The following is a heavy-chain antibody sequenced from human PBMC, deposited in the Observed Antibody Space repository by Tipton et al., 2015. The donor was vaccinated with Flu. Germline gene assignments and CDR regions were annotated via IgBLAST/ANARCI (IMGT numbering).Heavy chain of an antibody. D-gene: IGHD3-16*01. Sequence: LRLSCTVSGGPISTYYWSWIRQPPGKGLEWIGYIYYSGSTKYNPSLKSRVTMSVDTSKNQFSLKLSSVTAADTAVYYCARGRQEGEANRYFDYWGQGTLVTVSS. CDR3: ARGRQEGEANRYFDY. CDR1: GGPISTYY. J-gene: IGHJ4*02. V-gene: IGHV4-59*01. CDR2: IYYSGST.